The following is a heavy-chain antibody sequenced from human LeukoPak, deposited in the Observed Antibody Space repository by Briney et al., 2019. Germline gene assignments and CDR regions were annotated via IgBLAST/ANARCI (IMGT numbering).Heavy chain of an antibody. CDR2: ISYDGSNK. V-gene: IGHV3-30*03. CDR3: ARDLMGATHYFQH. CDR1: GFTFSSYG. J-gene: IGHJ1*01. Sequence: GGTLRLSCAASGFTFSSYGMHWVRQAPGKGLEWVAVISYDGSNKYYADSVKGRFTISRDNSKNTLYLQMNSLRAEDTAVYYCARDLMGATHYFQHWGQGTLVTVSS. D-gene: IGHD1-26*01.